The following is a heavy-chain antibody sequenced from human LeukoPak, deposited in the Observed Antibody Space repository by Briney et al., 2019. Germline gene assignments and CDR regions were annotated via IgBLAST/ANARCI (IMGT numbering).Heavy chain of an antibody. D-gene: IGHD6-13*01. CDR1: GFTFSSNW. CDR2: IHSDGT. Sequence: PGGSLRLSCAASGFTFSSNWIHWVRQAPGKGLVWVSRIHSDGTSYADSVKGRFTISRDNAKNTLYLQMNSLRVEDTAMYYCVRDPESRSHDWYFDLWGGGTLVTVSS. J-gene: IGHJ2*01. CDR3: VRDPESRSHDWYFDL. V-gene: IGHV3-74*01.